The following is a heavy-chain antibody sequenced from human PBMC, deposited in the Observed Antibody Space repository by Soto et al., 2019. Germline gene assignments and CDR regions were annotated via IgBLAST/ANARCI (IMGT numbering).Heavy chain of an antibody. CDR3: ASTEIVVVVAATRGYFDY. CDR1: GGSFSGYY. D-gene: IGHD2-15*01. J-gene: IGHJ4*02. Sequence: QVQLQQWGAGLSKPSETLSLTCAVYGGSFSGYYWSWIRQPPGKGLEWIGEINHSGSTNYNPSLKSRVTISVDTSKNQFSLKLSSVTAADTAVYYCASTEIVVVVAATRGYFDYWGQGTLVTVSS. V-gene: IGHV4-34*01. CDR2: INHSGST.